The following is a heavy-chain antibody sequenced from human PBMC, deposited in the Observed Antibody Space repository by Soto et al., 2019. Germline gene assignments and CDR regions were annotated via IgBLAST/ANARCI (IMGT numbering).Heavy chain of an antibody. J-gene: IGHJ4*02. Sequence: VQLVESGGGLVQPGGSLRLSCAASGFTFSNYWMTWVRPAPGKGLEWVANIKADGSEKHYVDSVKGRFTISRDNAKNSLYLQMNSLRVEDTAGYFCSRDVVGGAKALNYWGQGALGTVSS. V-gene: IGHV3-7*01. CDR1: GFTFSNYW. CDR3: SRDVVGGAKALNY. CDR2: IKADGSEK. D-gene: IGHD1-26*01.